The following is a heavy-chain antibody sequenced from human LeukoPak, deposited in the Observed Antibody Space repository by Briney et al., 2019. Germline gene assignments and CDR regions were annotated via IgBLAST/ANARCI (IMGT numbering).Heavy chain of an antibody. V-gene: IGHV3-9*01. J-gene: IGHJ4*02. CDR2: ISWNSGSI. CDR1: GFTFDDYA. Sequence: GGSLRLSCAASGFTFDDYAMHWVRHAPGKGLKWVSGISWNSGSIGYADSVKGRFTISRDNAKNSLYLHMNSLRAEDTALYYCAKAFDYWGQGTLVTVSS. CDR3: AKAFDY.